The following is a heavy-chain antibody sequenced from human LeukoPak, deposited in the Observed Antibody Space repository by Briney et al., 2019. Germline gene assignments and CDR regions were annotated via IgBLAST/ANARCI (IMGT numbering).Heavy chain of an antibody. Sequence: GGFLRLSCAASGFTVSSNYMSWVRQAPGKGLEWVSVIYSGGSTYYADSVKGRFTISRDNSKNTLYLQMNSLRAEDTAVYYCAGGTTVTTDAFDIWGQGTMVTVSS. CDR1: GFTVSSNY. CDR3: AGGTTVTTDAFDI. J-gene: IGHJ3*02. D-gene: IGHD4-17*01. V-gene: IGHV3-53*01. CDR2: IYSGGST.